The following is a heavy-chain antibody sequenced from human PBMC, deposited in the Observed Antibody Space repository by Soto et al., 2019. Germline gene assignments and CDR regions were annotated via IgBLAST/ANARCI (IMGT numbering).Heavy chain of an antibody. CDR3: ARAVAVAADFDY. Sequence: ASVKVCCKASGYTFTSYDIHWVRQAPGQRLEWMGWINAGNGNTKYSQKFQGRVTITRDTSASKAYMELSSLRSEDTAVYYCARAVAVAADFDYWGQGTLVTVSS. CDR2: INAGNGNT. V-gene: IGHV1-3*01. D-gene: IGHD6-19*01. CDR1: GYTFTSYD. J-gene: IGHJ4*02.